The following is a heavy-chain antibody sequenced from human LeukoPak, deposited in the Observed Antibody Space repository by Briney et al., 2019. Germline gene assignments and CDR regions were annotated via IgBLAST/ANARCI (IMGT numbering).Heavy chain of an antibody. Sequence: PSETLSLTCTVSGGSISSSSYYWGWIRQPPGKGLEWIGSIYYSGSTYYHPSLKSRVTISVDTSKNQFSLKLSSVTAADTAVYYCAREERWLQYAFDIWGQGTMVTVSS. CDR2: IYYSGST. V-gene: IGHV4-39*07. CDR1: GGSISSSSYY. CDR3: AREERWLQYAFDI. J-gene: IGHJ3*02. D-gene: IGHD5-24*01.